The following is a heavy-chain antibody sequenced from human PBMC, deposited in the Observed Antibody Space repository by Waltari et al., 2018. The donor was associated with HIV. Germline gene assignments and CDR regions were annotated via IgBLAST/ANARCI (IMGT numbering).Heavy chain of an antibody. Sequence: QVQLVQSGAEVKKPGASVKVSCKASGYTFTGYYMHWVRKVPGQGLEWMGWINPNSGGTNYAQKFQGRVTMTRDTSISTAYMELSRLRSDDTAVYYCARDPILWPSGFDCWGQGTLVTVSS. D-gene: IGHD2-21*01. J-gene: IGHJ4*02. CDR1: GYTFTGYY. CDR2: INPNSGGT. V-gene: IGHV1-2*02. CDR3: ARDPILWPSGFDC.